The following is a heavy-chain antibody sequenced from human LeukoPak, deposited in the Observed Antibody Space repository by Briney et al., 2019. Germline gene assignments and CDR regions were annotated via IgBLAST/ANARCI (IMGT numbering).Heavy chain of an antibody. V-gene: IGHV3-23*01. J-gene: IGHJ4*02. Sequence: GGSLRLSCAASGFTFSSYAVSWVRQAPGKGLEWVSAISGSGGSTYYADSVKGRFTISRDNSKNTLYLQMNSLRAEDTAVYYCAKVRQAMVRGVNGFDYWGQGTLVTVSS. CDR3: AKVRQAMVRGVNGFDY. CDR1: GFTFSSYA. CDR2: ISGSGGST. D-gene: IGHD3-10*01.